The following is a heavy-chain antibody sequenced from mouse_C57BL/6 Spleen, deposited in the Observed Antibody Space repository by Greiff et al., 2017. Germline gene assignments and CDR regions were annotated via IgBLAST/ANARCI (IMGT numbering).Heavy chain of an antibody. CDR3: ARLYDYDDGLWYFDV. D-gene: IGHD2-4*01. V-gene: IGHV1-55*01. J-gene: IGHJ1*03. CDR2: IYPGSGST. Sequence: QVQLQQPGAELVKPGASVKMSCKASGYTFTSYWITWVKQRPGQGLEWIGDIYPGSGSTNYNEKFKRKATLTVDSSSSTAYMQLSSLTSEDSSVYYCARLYDYDDGLWYFDVWGTGTTVTVSS. CDR1: GYTFTSYW.